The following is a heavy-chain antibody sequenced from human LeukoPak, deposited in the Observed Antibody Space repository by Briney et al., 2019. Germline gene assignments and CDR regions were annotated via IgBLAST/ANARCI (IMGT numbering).Heavy chain of an antibody. CDR2: ISGSGGST. D-gene: IGHD2-2*01. CDR1: GFTFSSYA. J-gene: IGHJ4*02. Sequence: GGSLRLSCAASGFTFSSYAMSWVRQASGKGLEWVSGISGSGGSTYYANSVKGRFTISRDNSKNTLYLQMNSLRAEDTAVYYCARDPRDIAVVPAALYYFDFWGQGTLVTVSS. CDR3: ARDPRDIAVVPAALYYFDF. V-gene: IGHV3-23*01.